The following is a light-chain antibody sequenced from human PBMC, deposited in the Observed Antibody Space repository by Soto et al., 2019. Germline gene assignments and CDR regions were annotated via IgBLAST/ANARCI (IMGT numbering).Light chain of an antibody. CDR2: GTS. V-gene: IGKV3-20*01. J-gene: IGKJ1*01. CDR3: QQYDSSPRT. Sequence: EIVLTQSPGTLSLSPGDRGTLSCRASQSVSSSSLAWYQQKAGQAPRLLIYGTSIRVAGIPDRFSGSGSGTDFTLTIRRLEPEDFAVYYCQQYDSSPRTFGQGTRVEIK. CDR1: QSVSSSS.